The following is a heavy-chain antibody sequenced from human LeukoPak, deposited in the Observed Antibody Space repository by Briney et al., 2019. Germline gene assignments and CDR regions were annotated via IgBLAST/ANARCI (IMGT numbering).Heavy chain of an antibody. J-gene: IGHJ4*02. D-gene: IGHD6-19*01. CDR3: ARAESQWLVSNFDY. CDR1: GYTFTSYD. V-gene: IGHV1-18*01. Sequence: ASVKVSCKASGYTFTSYDISWVRQAPGQGLEWMGWISAYNGNTNYAQKLQGRVTMTTDTSTSTAYMELRSLRSDDTAVYYCARAESQWLVSNFDYWGQGTLVTVSS. CDR2: ISAYNGNT.